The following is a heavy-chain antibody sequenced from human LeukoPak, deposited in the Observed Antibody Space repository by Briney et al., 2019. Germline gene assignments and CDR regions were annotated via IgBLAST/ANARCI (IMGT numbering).Heavy chain of an antibody. D-gene: IGHD3-3*01. J-gene: IGHJ5*02. CDR2: IIPIFGTA. V-gene: IGHV1-69*13. Sequence: SVKVSCKASGGTFSSYAISWVRQAPGQGLEWMGGIIPIFGTANYAQKFQGRVTITADESTSTAYMELSSLRSEDTAVYYCASFGMESYNWFDPWGQGTLVTVSS. CDR3: ASFGMESYNWFDP. CDR1: GGTFSSYA.